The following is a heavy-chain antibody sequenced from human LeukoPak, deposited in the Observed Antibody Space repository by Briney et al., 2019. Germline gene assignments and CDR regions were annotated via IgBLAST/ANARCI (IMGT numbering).Heavy chain of an antibody. CDR1: GYSISSGYY. CDR2: IYHSGST. CDR3: ARGGVPTSPRYYYYYYMDV. V-gene: IGHV4-38-2*02. Sequence: SETLSFTCTVSGYSISSGYYWGWIRQPPGKGLEWIGSIYHSGSTYYNPSLKSRVTISVDTSKNQFSLKLSSVTAADTAVYYCARGGVPTSPRYYYYYYMDVWGKGTTVTVSS. J-gene: IGHJ6*03. D-gene: IGHD2/OR15-2a*01.